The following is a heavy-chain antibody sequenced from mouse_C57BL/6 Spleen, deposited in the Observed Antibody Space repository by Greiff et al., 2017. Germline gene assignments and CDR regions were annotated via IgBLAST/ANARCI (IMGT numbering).Heavy chain of an antibody. CDR3: ARRWITTEVADVDY. Sequence: EVKLVESGGDLVKPGGSLKLSCAASGFTFSSYGMSWVRQTPDKRLEWVATISSGGSYTYYPDSVKGRFTISTANAKNTLYLQMSRLKSEDTAMYYYARRWITTEVADVDYWGQGTTLTVSS. CDR2: ISSGGSYT. V-gene: IGHV5-6*02. J-gene: IGHJ2*01. CDR1: GFTFSSYG. D-gene: IGHD1-1*01.